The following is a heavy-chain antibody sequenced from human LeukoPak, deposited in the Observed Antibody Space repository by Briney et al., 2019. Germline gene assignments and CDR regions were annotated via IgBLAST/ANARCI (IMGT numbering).Heavy chain of an antibody. CDR3: ARAPNTIFGVVMKDYYYYYGMDV. J-gene: IGHJ6*02. Sequence: ASVKVSCKASGYTFTSYAMHWVRQAPGQRLEWMGWINAGNGNTKYSQKFQGRVTITRDTSASTAYVELSSLRSEDTAVYYCARAPNTIFGVVMKDYYYYYGMDVWGQGTTVTVSS. CDR1: GYTFTSYA. CDR2: INAGNGNT. D-gene: IGHD3-3*01. V-gene: IGHV1-3*01.